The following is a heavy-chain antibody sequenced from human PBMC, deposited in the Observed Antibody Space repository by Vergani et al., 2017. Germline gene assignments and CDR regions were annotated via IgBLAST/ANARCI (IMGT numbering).Heavy chain of an antibody. CDR2: LNPTTGHT. CDR1: GYIFKNYY. Sequence: VQLVQSGAEVRKPGASVTVSCTASGYIFKNYYIHWLRQAPGQAFEWMGILNPTTGHTTSAQKFRGRVDMTRDPSTDTSTRTVQMTLSSLRSDDTAVYYCANLGYCSSTSCYEAAFDIWGQGTMVTVSS. D-gene: IGHD2-2*01. CDR3: ANLGYCSSTSCYEAAFDI. V-gene: IGHV1-46*02. J-gene: IGHJ3*02.